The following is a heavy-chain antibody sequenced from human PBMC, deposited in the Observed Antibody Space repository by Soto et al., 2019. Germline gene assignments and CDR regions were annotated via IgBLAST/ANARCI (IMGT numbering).Heavy chain of an antibody. CDR2: IDHSGYT. Sequence: SETLSLTCAVYGGSFSGYYWNWIRQPPGKGLEWIGEIDHSGYTNYNPSLKSRVTISVDTSKNQFSLRLTSVTAADTAVYYCARGREWFDPWGQGTVVTVSS. CDR3: ARGREWFDP. J-gene: IGHJ5*02. V-gene: IGHV4-34*01. D-gene: IGHD1-26*01. CDR1: GGSFSGYY.